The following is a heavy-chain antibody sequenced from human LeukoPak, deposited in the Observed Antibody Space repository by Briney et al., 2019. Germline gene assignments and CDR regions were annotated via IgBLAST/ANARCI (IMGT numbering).Heavy chain of an antibody. CDR3: ARVVVPAAMGYYYYGMDV. CDR1: GGTFSSYA. CDR2: IIPIFGTA. V-gene: IGHV1-69*13. D-gene: IGHD2-2*01. J-gene: IGHJ6*02. Sequence: SVKVSCKASGGTFSSYAISWVRQAPGQGLEWMGGIIPIFGTANYAQKFQGRVTITADESTSTAYMELSSLRSEDTAVYYCARVVVPAAMGYYYYGMDVWGQGTTITVSS.